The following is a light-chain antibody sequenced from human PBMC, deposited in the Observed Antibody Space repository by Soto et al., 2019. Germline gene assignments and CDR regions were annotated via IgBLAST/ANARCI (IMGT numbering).Light chain of an antibody. CDR2: DVT. J-gene: IGLJ3*02. CDR1: SSDIGGYNF. CDR3: SSYTASSTQV. Sequence: QSALTQPASVSGSPGQSITISCTGTSSDIGGYNFVSWYQQHPGKAPKLMIYDVTNRPPGLSDRFSGSKSGNTASLTISGFQVEDESDYDSSSYTASSTQVYGGRTQLNVL. V-gene: IGLV2-14*03.